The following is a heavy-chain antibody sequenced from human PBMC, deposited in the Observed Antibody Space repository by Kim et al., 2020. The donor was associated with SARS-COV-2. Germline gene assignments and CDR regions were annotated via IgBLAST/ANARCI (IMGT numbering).Heavy chain of an antibody. CDR1: GGTFSSYA. CDR3: ARLPDCSGGSCPFYYYYMDV. Sequence: SVKVSCKASGGTFSSYAISWVRQAPGQGLEWMGRIIPILGIANYAQKFQGRVTITADKSTSTAYMELSSLRSEDTAVYYCARLPDCSGGSCPFYYYYMDVWGKGTTVTVSS. CDR2: IIPILGIA. D-gene: IGHD2-15*01. V-gene: IGHV1-69*04. J-gene: IGHJ6*03.